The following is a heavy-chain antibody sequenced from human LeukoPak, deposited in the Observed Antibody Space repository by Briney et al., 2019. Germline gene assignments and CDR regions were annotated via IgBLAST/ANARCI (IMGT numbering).Heavy chain of an antibody. CDR1: GGSFSGYY. CDR3: ARDKDGVVDY. J-gene: IGHJ4*02. CDR2: INHNGTI. D-gene: IGHD2-8*01. V-gene: IGHV4-34*01. Sequence: PSETLSLTCAVYGGSFSGYYWSWIRQPPGKGLEWIGEINHNGTINYNPSLKSRITISADTSKNQFSLKVTSVTAADTAVYYCARDKDGVVDYWGQGTLVTVSS.